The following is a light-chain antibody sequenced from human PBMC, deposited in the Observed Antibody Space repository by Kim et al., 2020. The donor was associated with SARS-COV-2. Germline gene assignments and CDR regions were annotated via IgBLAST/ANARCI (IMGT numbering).Light chain of an antibody. V-gene: IGKV2-28*01. Sequence: EPASISFRSSQSLLHSNGYNYLDWYLQKPGQSPQLLIYLGSNRASGVPDRFSGSGSGTDFTLKISRVEAEDVGVYYCMQALQTPYSFGQGTKLEIK. CDR2: LGS. J-gene: IGKJ2*03. CDR1: QSLLHSNGYNY. CDR3: MQALQTPYS.